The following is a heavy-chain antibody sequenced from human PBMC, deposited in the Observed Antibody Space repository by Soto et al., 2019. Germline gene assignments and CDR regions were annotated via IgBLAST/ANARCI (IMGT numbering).Heavy chain of an antibody. V-gene: IGHV3-33*01. CDR2: IWYDGSNK. D-gene: IGHD1-26*01. CDR1: GFTFSSYG. CDR3: AREVGYYAFDY. J-gene: IGHJ4*02. Sequence: PGGSLRLSCAASGFTFSSYGMHWVRQAPGKGLEWVAVIWYDGSNKYYADSVKGRFTISRDNSKNTLYLQMNSLRAEDTAVYYCAREVGYYAFDYWGQGTLVTVSS.